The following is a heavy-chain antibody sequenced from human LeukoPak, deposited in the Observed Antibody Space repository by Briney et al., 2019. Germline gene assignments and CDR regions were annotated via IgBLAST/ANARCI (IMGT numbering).Heavy chain of an antibody. CDR2: IYYSGGT. Sequence: SETLSLTCTVSGGSISTDYWSWIRQPPGKGLEWIGYIYYSGGTNYNPSLKSRVTISVDTSKNQFSLKLSSVTAADTAVYYCARDRGDNDYYYYGMDVWGQGATVTVSS. D-gene: IGHD4-17*01. CDR1: GGSISTDY. CDR3: ARDRGDNDYYYYGMDV. J-gene: IGHJ6*02. V-gene: IGHV4-59*01.